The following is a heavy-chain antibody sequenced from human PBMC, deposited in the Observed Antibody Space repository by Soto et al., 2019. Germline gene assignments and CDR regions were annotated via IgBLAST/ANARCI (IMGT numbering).Heavy chain of an antibody. CDR3: ARRFTDAGSGSYYPVDF. Sequence: QVPLVQSGAEVKKPGASVKVSCKASGYTFTSYGISWVRQAPGQGLEWMGWISAYNGNTNYPQKLQGRGTMTTDTTPRTVYVELRGLRSDDTAVYYCARRFTDAGSGSYYPVDFWGQGTLVTVSS. D-gene: IGHD3-10*01. J-gene: IGHJ4*02. V-gene: IGHV1-18*01. CDR1: GYTFTSYG. CDR2: ISAYNGNT.